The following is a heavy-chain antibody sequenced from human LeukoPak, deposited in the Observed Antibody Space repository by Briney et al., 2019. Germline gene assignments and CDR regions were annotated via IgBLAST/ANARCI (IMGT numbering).Heavy chain of an antibody. V-gene: IGHV4-34*01. CDR2: GNHEGES. J-gene: IGHJ6*03. CDR1: GVSLRGYY. D-gene: IGHD4-11*01. CDR3: ARGSNYVSDYYFDV. Sequence: SETLSLTCAVYGVSLRGYYWSWIRQSPEKGLEWIGEGNHEGESIYSPSLKSRLTLSVDMSKNQFSLNLRSVTAADTAVYFCARGSNYVSDYYFDVWGKGTTVIVSS.